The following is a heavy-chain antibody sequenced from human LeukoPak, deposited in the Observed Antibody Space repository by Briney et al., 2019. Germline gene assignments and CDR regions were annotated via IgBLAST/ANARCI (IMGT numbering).Heavy chain of an antibody. CDR1: GVSISSYY. V-gene: IGHV4-59*12. Sequence: SETLSPSCTVSGVSISSYYWSWIRQPPGKGLEWIGYIYYSGSTNYNPSLKSRVTTSVDTSKNQFSLKLSSVTAADTAVYYCAREGGSSSWYSYWGQGTLVTVSS. CDR2: IYYSGST. J-gene: IGHJ4*02. CDR3: AREGGSSSWYSY. D-gene: IGHD6-13*01.